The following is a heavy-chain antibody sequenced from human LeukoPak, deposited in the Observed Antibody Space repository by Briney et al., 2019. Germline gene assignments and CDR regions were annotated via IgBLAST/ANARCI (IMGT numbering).Heavy chain of an antibody. V-gene: IGHV4-31*03. J-gene: IGHJ3*02. Sequence: PSETLSLTCTVSGGSISSGGYYWSWIRQHPGKGLEWIGYIYYSGSTYYNPSLKSRVTISVDTSKNRFSLKLSSVTAADTAVYYCARVPVGRGAFDIWGRGTMVTVSS. CDR3: ARVPVGRGAFDI. CDR1: GGSISSGGYY. CDR2: IYYSGST. D-gene: IGHD3-10*01.